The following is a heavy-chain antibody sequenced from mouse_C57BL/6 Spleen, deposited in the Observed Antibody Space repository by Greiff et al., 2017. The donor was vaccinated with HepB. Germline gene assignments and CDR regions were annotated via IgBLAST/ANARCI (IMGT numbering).Heavy chain of an antibody. D-gene: IGHD4-1*02. CDR3: ARSSNWSWFAY. Sequence: VKVVESGAELVRPGTSVKVSCKASGYAFTNYLIEWVKQRPGQGLEWIGVINPGSGGTNYNEKFKGKATLTADKSSSTAYMQLSSLTSEDSAVYFCARSSNWSWFAYWGQGTLVTVSA. J-gene: IGHJ3*01. CDR2: INPGSGGT. V-gene: IGHV1-54*01. CDR1: GYAFTNYL.